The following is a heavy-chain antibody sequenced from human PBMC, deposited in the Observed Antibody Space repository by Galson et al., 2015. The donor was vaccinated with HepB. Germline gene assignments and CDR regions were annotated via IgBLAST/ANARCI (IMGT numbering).Heavy chain of an antibody. D-gene: IGHD1-26*01. Sequence: QSGAEVKKPGESLRISCKGSGYSFTSYWISWVRQMPGKGLEWMGRIDPSDSYTNYSPSFQGHVTISADKSISTAYLQWSSLKASDTAMYYCARHGASGSPKDAFDIWGQGTMVTVSS. V-gene: IGHV5-10-1*01. J-gene: IGHJ3*02. CDR1: GYSFTSYW. CDR2: IDPSDSYT. CDR3: ARHGASGSPKDAFDI.